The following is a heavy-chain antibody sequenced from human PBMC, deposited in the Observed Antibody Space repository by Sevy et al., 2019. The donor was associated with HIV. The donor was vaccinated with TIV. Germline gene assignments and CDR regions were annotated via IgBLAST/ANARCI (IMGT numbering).Heavy chain of an antibody. CDR3: ITDPAYRGYDEEVINYYFYGMDV. J-gene: IGHJ6*02. D-gene: IGHD5-12*01. CDR2: IKSEFDGGAI. Sequence: GGSLRLSCTASGFTFSSAWMSWVRQAPGKGLEWVGRIKSEFDGGAIDYAAPVKGRFSTSREYSKNTVYLQMNSLKTDDTAVYYCITDPAYRGYDEEVINYYFYGMDVWGQGTTVTVSS. V-gene: IGHV3-15*01. CDR1: GFTFSSAW.